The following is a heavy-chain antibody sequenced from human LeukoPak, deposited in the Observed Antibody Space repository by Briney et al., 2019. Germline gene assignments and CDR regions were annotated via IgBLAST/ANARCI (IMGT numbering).Heavy chain of an antibody. V-gene: IGHV4-59*01. CDR2: IYYSGST. CDR1: GGSISTSY. Sequence: SETLSPTCTVSGGSISTSYWSWLRQSPGKGLEWIGYIYYSGSTNYNPSLKSRVTISVDTSKNQFSLKLSSVTAADTAVYYCAKDGINYYDISGYDIWGQGTLVTVSS. J-gene: IGHJ4*02. D-gene: IGHD3-22*01. CDR3: AKDGINYYDISGYDI.